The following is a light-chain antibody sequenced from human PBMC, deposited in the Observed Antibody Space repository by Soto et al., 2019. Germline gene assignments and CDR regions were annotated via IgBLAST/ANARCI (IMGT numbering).Light chain of an antibody. CDR2: GAS. CDR1: QNVSSN. Sequence: EIVMTQSPATLSVSPGERATLSCRASQNVSSNLAWYQQKPGQAPRLLIYGASTRATGIPARFSGSGSGTEFALTISSLQSEYVAVYYCQQYNNGPPITFGQGTPLESK. V-gene: IGKV3-15*01. CDR3: QQYNNGPPIT. J-gene: IGKJ5*01.